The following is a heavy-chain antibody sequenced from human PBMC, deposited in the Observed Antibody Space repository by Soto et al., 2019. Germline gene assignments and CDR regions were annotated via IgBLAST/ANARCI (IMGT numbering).Heavy chain of an antibody. CDR2: IIPIFGTA. CDR1: GGTFSSYA. CDR3: GSAALVVPAAIVVHYYGMDV. V-gene: IGHV1-69*06. Sequence: SVKVSCKASGGTFSSYAISWVRQAPGQGLEWMGGIIPIFGTANYAQKFQGRVTITADKSTSTAYMELSSLRSEDTAVYYCGSAALVVPAAIVVHYYGMDVWGQGTTVTVSS. J-gene: IGHJ6*02. D-gene: IGHD2-2*01.